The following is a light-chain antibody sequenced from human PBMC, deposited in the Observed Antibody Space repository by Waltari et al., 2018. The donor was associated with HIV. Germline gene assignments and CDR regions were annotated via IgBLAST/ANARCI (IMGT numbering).Light chain of an antibody. CDR1: SSDVGRYDY. V-gene: IGLV2-8*01. CDR3: TSYAGINPVA. J-gene: IGLJ2*01. CDR2: EVN. Sequence: QSALTQPPSASGSPGQSVTISCPGTSSDVGRYDYVSWYQQHPGKAPKLLIYEVNKRPSGFPDRFSGSKSGNTATQTVSGLQAEDEAEYSCTSYAGINPVAFGGGTKLTVL.